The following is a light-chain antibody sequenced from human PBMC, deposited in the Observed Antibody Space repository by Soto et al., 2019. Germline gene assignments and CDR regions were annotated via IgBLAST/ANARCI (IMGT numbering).Light chain of an antibody. CDR3: QQRSSWPLT. CDR1: QSVSNF. V-gene: IGKV3-11*01. J-gene: IGKJ4*01. CDR2: DAS. Sequence: EIVLTQSPATLSLSSGERATLSCRASQSVSNFLAWYQQKPGQPPRLLIYDASIRAAGFPARFSGSGSGTDFTLTLNNLEPEDFAVYFCQQRSSWPLTFGGGTKVEIK.